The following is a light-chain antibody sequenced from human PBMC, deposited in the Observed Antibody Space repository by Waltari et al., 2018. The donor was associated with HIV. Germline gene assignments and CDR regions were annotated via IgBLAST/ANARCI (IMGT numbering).Light chain of an antibody. CDR3: QQYGSSPRT. V-gene: IGKV3-20*01. CDR2: GAS. J-gene: IGKJ1*01. CDR1: QSVNSNY. Sequence: EIVLTQSPGTLSLSAGDRATLSCRASQSVNSNYLAWYQQKPGQAPRLLIYGASSRATGIPNRFSGSGSGTDFTLTISSLEPEDSAVYYCQQYGSSPRTFGQGTNVEIK.